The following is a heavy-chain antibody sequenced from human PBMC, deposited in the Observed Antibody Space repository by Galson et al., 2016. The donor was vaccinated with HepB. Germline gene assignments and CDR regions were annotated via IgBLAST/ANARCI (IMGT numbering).Heavy chain of an antibody. J-gene: IGHJ6*02. V-gene: IGHV3-30*04. CDR3: ATLAITPSRTSNFYAMDV. D-gene: IGHD1-14*01. Sequence: SLRLSCAASGFTFSNSAMHWVRQARGKGLEWVAVILNDGSKKYYADSVRGRFTISRDNSKNTQYLQMNSLRAEDTAVYYCATLAITPSRTSNFYAMDVWGQGTTVTVSS. CDR1: GFTFSNSA. CDR2: ILNDGSKK.